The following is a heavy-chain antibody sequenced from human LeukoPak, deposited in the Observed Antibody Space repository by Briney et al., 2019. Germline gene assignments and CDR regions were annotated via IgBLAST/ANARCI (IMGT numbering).Heavy chain of an antibody. Sequence: ASVTVSCKASGYTFTGYYMHWVRQAPGQGLEWMGWINPNSGGTNYAQKFQGRVTMTRHTYISTAYMELNRLRSGDTAVYYCARSSILWWCPDYWGQGTLVTVSS. J-gene: IGHJ4*02. D-gene: IGHD2-21*01. CDR1: GYTFTGYY. V-gene: IGHV1-2*02. CDR2: INPNSGGT. CDR3: ARSSILWWCPDY.